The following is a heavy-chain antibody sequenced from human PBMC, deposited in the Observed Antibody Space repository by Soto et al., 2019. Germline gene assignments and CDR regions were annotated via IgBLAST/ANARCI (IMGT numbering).Heavy chain of an antibody. J-gene: IGHJ6*02. Sequence: EVQLLESGGGLVQPGGSLRLSCAASGFTFSSYAMSWVRQAPGKGLEWVSAISGSGGSTYYADSVKGRFTISRDNSKNTLYLQMNSLRAEDTAVYYCARDMRSAVWVGRGGMDVWGQGTTVTVSS. CDR3: ARDMRSAVWVGRGGMDV. V-gene: IGHV3-23*01. CDR2: ISGSGGST. D-gene: IGHD1-20*01. CDR1: GFTFSSYA.